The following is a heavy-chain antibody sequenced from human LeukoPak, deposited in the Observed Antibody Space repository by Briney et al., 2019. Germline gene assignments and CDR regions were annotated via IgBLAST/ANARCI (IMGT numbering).Heavy chain of an antibody. CDR3: ARGTSGWYTLDY. Sequence: GGSLRLSCAASGFTFSTYAMSWVRQAPGKGLEWVSVISGSGGSTYYADSVKGRFTISRDNSKNTLYLQINSLRAEDTAVYFCARGTSGWYTLDYWGQGTLVTVSS. CDR1: GFTFSTYA. V-gene: IGHV3-23*01. D-gene: IGHD6-19*01. J-gene: IGHJ4*02. CDR2: ISGSGGST.